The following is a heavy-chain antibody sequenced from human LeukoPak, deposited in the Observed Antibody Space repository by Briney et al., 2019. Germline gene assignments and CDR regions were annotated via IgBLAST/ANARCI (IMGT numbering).Heavy chain of an antibody. D-gene: IGHD3-10*01. CDR1: GFSLRTSGVG. CDR2: IYWNDDK. V-gene: IGHV2-5*01. CDR3: ARFITMVRGVIQRDFDY. Sequence: SGPTLVNPTQTLTLTCTFSGFSLRTSGVGVGWIRQPPGKALEWLALIYWNDDKRYSPSLKSRLTITKDTSKNQVVLTMTNMDPVDTATYYCARFITMVRGVIQRDFDYWGQGTLVTVST. J-gene: IGHJ4*02.